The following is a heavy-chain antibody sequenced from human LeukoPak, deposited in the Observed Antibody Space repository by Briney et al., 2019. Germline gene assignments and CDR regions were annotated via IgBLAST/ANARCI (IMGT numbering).Heavy chain of an antibody. J-gene: IGHJ4*02. Sequence: GGSLRLSCAASGFTFSTYAMNWVRQAPGKGLEWVSSISDSSSDIYYADSMKGRFTISRDNAKSSLYLQMNSLRAEDTAVYYCARDPKNYYASGSYYDYWGQGTLVTVSS. CDR2: ISDSSSDI. CDR1: GFTFSTYA. CDR3: ARDPKNYYASGSYYDY. V-gene: IGHV3-21*01. D-gene: IGHD3-10*01.